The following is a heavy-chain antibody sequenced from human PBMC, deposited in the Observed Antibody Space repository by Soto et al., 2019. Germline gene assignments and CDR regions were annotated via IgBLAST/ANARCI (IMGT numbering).Heavy chain of an antibody. D-gene: IGHD3-22*01. CDR1: GFTFSSYA. V-gene: IGHV3-30-3*01. CDR3: ARDLLILPSYYYDSSGYYDY. CDR2: ISHDGSNK. Sequence: GGSLRLSCAASGFTFSSYAMHWVRQAPGKGLEWVAVISHDGSNKYYADSVKGRFTISRDNSKNTLYLQMNSLRAEDTAVYYCARDLLILPSYYYDSSGYYDYWGQGTLVTVSS. J-gene: IGHJ4*02.